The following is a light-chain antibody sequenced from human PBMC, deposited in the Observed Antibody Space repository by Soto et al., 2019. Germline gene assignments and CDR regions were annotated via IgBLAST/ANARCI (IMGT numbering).Light chain of an antibody. V-gene: IGLV2-8*01. CDR3: SSYAGSNIPVV. Sequence: QSALTQPPSASGSPGQSVTISCTGTSSDVGGYNCVSWYQQHPGKAPKLMIYEVSKRPSGVPDRFSGSKSGNTASLTVSGLQAADEADYYCSSYAGSNIPVVFGGGTQLTVL. CDR1: SSDVGGYNC. CDR2: EVS. J-gene: IGLJ2*01.